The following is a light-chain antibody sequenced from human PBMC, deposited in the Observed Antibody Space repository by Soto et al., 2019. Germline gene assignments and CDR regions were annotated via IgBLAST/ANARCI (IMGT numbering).Light chain of an antibody. Sequence: DIVMTQSPDSLAVSLGERATINCKSSQSVLYSSNNKNYLTWYQQKPGQPPKLLIYWATTREYGVPDRFSGSGSGTDLTPTIRSLQAEDVEVYYCQQYYSTPWTFGQGTKVEIK. CDR1: QSVLYSSNNKNY. J-gene: IGKJ1*01. CDR3: QQYYSTPWT. V-gene: IGKV4-1*01. CDR2: WAT.